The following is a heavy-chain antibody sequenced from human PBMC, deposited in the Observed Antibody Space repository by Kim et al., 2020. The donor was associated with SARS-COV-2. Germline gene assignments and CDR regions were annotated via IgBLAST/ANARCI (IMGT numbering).Heavy chain of an antibody. CDR2: ISQRGNSI. V-gene: IGHV3-23*01. CDR3: ASTKVQGHGWDV. J-gene: IGHJ6*02. CDR1: GFPFSSHA. Sequence: GGSLRLSCAGSGFPFSSHAMNWVRQAPGKGLEWVSSISQRGNSIYYADYVKGRFTISRDNSENTLFLQMNSLRAEDTAIYFCASTKVQGHGWDVWGQGTT.